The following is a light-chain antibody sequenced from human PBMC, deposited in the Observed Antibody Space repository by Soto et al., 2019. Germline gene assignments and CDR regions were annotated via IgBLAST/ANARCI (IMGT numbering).Light chain of an antibody. J-gene: IGLJ2*01. CDR2: DVS. V-gene: IGLV2-14*01. CDR1: SSDVGAYDY. CDR3: SSYTSTTTVV. Sequence: QSALTQPASVSGSPGQSITISCTGTSSDVGAYDYVSWYQQHPNKAPKLMIYDVSNRPLGVSNRFSGSKYGNTASLTISGLQAEDEADYYCSSYTSTTTVVFGGGTKVTVL.